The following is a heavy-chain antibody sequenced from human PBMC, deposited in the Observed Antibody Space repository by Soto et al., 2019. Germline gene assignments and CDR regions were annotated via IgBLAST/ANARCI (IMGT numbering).Heavy chain of an antibody. CDR3: ARGNSSSSGAFDI. CDR2: IXXSXXX. V-gene: IGHV4-59*01. Sequence: PSETLSLTCTVSGGSISSYYWSWIRQPPGKGLXWIXXIXXSXXXXXNXXLKSRVTISVDTSKNQFSLKLSSVTAADTAVYYCARGNSSSSGAFDIWGQGTMVTVSS. J-gene: IGHJ3*02. CDR1: GGSISSYY. D-gene: IGHD6-13*01.